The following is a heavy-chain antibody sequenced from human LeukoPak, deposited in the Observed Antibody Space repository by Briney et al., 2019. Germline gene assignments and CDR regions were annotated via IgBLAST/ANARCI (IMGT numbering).Heavy chain of an antibody. Sequence: ASVRVSCKVSGYTLTELSMHWVRQAPGKGLEWMGGFDPEDGETIYAQKFQGRVTMTEDTSTDTAYMELSSLRSEDTAVYYCATIPSSTGIAVAGTVDYWGQGTLVTVSS. D-gene: IGHD6-19*01. CDR1: GYTLTELS. V-gene: IGHV1-24*01. CDR2: FDPEDGET. J-gene: IGHJ4*02. CDR3: ATIPSSTGIAVAGTVDY.